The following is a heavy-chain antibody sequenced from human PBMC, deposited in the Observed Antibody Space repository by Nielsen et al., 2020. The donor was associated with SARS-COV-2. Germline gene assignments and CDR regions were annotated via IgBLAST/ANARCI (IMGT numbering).Heavy chain of an antibody. V-gene: IGHV2-5*02. D-gene: IGHD1-20*01. CDR2: VYWDEDK. J-gene: IGHJ6*02. CDR1: GFSLSTSGVG. CDR3: AHRGRGNWNPWSFGMDV. Sequence: SGPTLVKPTQTLTLTCTFSGFSLSTSGVGMGWIRQPPGNALEWLAVVYWDEDKSYSPSLKSRLSITKDTSKSQVVLTMTNMDPVDTATYYCAHRGRGNWNPWSFGMDVWGQGTTVTVSS.